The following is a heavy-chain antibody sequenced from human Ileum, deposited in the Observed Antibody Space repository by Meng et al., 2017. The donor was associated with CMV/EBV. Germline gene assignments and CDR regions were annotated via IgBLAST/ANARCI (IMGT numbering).Heavy chain of an antibody. J-gene: IGHJ4*02. D-gene: IGHD1/OR15-1a*01. CDR3: AKPLTTSCNKCYSDY. CDR1: GFTFSSYV. Sequence: GESLKISCAASGFTFSSYVMSWVRQAPGKGLDWVSGISGGGGNTYYADSVKGRFTISRDNSKNTLYLQMNSLRAEDTAVYYCAKPLTTSCNKCYSDYWGQGTLVTVSS. CDR2: ISGGGGNT. V-gene: IGHV3-23*01.